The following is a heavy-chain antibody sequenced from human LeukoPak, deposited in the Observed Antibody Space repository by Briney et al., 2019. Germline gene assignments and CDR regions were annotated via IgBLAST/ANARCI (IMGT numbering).Heavy chain of an antibody. D-gene: IGHD6-19*01. J-gene: IGHJ4*02. CDR3: ARGRTRKVAGLEGY. CDR1: GGTFSSYA. CDR2: IIPIFDTT. V-gene: IGHV1-69*05. Sequence: ASVKVSCKASGGTFSSYAISWVRQAPGQGLEWMGGIIPIFDTTNYARKFQGRVTLTMNTSISTAYMELSSLRSEDTAVYYCARGRTRKVAGLEGYWGQGTLVTVPS.